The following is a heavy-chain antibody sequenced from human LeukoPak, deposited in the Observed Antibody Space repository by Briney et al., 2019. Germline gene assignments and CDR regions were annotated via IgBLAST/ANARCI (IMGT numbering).Heavy chain of an antibody. V-gene: IGHV3-30*03. CDR2: ISYDGNNK. CDR1: RLTISVAR. D-gene: IGHD3-10*02. CDR3: AIDLCSGSFRLNAFDC. Sequence: RRSLRLSPAPPRLTISVARTHTGRQAPGKGLEWGALISYDGNNKYYPDSVKSRVTISRDNSKNTLYLHINSLRAHDPAVYFFAIDLCSGSFRLNAFDCWGQGTLVTVSS. J-gene: IGHJ4*02.